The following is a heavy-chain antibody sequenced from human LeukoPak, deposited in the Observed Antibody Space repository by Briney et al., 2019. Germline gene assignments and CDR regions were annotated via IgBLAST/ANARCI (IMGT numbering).Heavy chain of an antibody. V-gene: IGHV3-23*01. CDR3: AKRYCSSTSCYTFEYYFDY. CDR2: ISGSGGST. Sequence: PGGSLRLSCAASGFTFSSYAMSWVRQAPGKGLEWVSAISGSGGSTYCADSVKGRFTISRDNSKNTLYLQMNSLRAEDTAVYYCAKRYCSSTSCYTFEYYFDYWGQGTLVTVSS. D-gene: IGHD2-2*02. J-gene: IGHJ4*02. CDR1: GFTFSSYA.